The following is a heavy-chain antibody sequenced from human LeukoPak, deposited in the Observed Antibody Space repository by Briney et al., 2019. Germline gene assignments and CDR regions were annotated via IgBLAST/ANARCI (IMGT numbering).Heavy chain of an antibody. V-gene: IGHV3-30*02. CDR2: IRYDGSNK. CDR3: AREWSGFGELPDY. D-gene: IGHD3-10*01. Sequence: GGSLRLSCAASAFTFSRYGMHWVRQAPGKGLEWVAFIRYDGSNKYYADSVKGRFTISRDNSKNTLYLQMNSLRAEDTAVYYCAREWSGFGELPDYWGQGTLVTVSS. CDR1: AFTFSRYG. J-gene: IGHJ4*02.